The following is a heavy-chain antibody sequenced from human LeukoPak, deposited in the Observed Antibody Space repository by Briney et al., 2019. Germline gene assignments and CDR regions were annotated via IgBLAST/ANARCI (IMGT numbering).Heavy chain of an antibody. CDR1: GGSFSGYY. Sequence: SETLSLTCAVYGGSFSGYYWGWIRQPPGKGLEWIGNVYHGGSSYYNPSLNSRVTISVDTSKNQFSLNLYSVTAADTAVYYCARRVGSSDCFDYWGQGTLVTVSS. CDR3: ARRVGSSDCFDY. CDR2: VYHGGSS. D-gene: IGHD6-6*01. V-gene: IGHV4-34*01. J-gene: IGHJ4*02.